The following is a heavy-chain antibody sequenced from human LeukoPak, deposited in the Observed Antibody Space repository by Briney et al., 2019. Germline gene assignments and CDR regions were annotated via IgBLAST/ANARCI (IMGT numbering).Heavy chain of an antibody. D-gene: IGHD2-2*01. CDR2: INPNSGGT. V-gene: IGHV1-2*02. Sequence: ASVKVSCKSSGYTFTGYYMHWVRQAPGQGLEWMGWINPNSGGTNYAQKFQGRVTMTRDTSISTAYMELSRLRSDDTAVYYCARDRTKYCRSTSCPLDYWGQGTLVTVSS. CDR1: GYTFTGYY. J-gene: IGHJ4*02. CDR3: ARDRTKYCRSTSCPLDY.